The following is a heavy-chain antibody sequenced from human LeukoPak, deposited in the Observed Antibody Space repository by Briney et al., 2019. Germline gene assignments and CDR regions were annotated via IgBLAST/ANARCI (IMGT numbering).Heavy chain of an antibody. Sequence: GGSLRLSCAASGFTFSSYAMNWVRQAPGKGLEWVSAISGSGSSTYYADSVKGRFTISRDNSKNTLYLQMNSLRAEDTAVYFCGKDKTTYNWWEVIESWGQGALVTVSS. CDR1: GFTFSSYA. CDR3: GKDKTTYNWWEVIES. J-gene: IGHJ4*02. D-gene: IGHD1-1*01. V-gene: IGHV3-23*01. CDR2: ISGSGSST.